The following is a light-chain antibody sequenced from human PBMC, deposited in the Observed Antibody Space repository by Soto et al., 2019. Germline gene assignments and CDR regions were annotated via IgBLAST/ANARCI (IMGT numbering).Light chain of an antibody. Sequence: DIVMTQSPLSLPVTPGEPASISCRSSQSLLHRNGYNYLDWYLQKPGQSPQLLIYLGSNRASGVPDRFSGSGSCTDFTLKISRVEAADVVVYYCMQALQTHLTFGGGTKVQIK. V-gene: IGKV2-28*01. CDR3: MQALQTHLT. CDR2: LGS. CDR1: QSLLHRNGYNY. J-gene: IGKJ4*01.